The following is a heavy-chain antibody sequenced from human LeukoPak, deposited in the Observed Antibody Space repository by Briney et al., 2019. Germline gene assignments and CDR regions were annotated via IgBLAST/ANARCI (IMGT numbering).Heavy chain of an antibody. Sequence: GGSLRLSCAASGFTFSSYWMSWVRQAPGKGLEWVANIKQDGSEKYYVDSVKGRFTISRDNAKNTLYLQMNSLRAEDTAVYYCAKAPAYYDSSGYYYYYGMDVWGQGTTVTVSS. CDR1: GFTFSSYW. V-gene: IGHV3-7*01. D-gene: IGHD3-22*01. CDR3: AKAPAYYDSSGYYYYYGMDV. CDR2: IKQDGSEK. J-gene: IGHJ6*02.